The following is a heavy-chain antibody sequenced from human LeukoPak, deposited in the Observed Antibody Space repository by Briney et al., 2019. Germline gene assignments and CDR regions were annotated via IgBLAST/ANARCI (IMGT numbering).Heavy chain of an antibody. D-gene: IGHD6-13*01. CDR2: ISGSGGNT. CDR3: AKASSSLSYYYYYMDV. V-gene: IGHV3-23*01. CDR1: GFTFSSYA. Sequence: GGSLRLSCGASGFTFSSYAMSWVRQAPGQGLEWVSSISGSGGNTYYADPVKGRFTISRDNSENTLYLQMNSLRAEDAAVYYCAKASSSLSYYYYYMDVWGKGTTVTVSS. J-gene: IGHJ6*03.